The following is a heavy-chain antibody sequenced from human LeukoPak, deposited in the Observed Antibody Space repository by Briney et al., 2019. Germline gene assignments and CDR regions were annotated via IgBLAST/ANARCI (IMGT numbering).Heavy chain of an antibody. CDR1: GIPLSHYA. D-gene: IGHD6-6*01. CDR2: ISGSGGST. Sequence: GSLRPSRAASGIPLSHYAMSWVRQAPGKGLEWGPTISGSGGSTYYADSVKGRFTISRDNSKNRLYLQMNSLRAEDTAVYYCAKVGSIAAHYYYYYMDVWGKGTTVTVSS. J-gene: IGHJ6*03. CDR3: AKVGSIAAHYYYYYMDV. V-gene: IGHV3-23*01.